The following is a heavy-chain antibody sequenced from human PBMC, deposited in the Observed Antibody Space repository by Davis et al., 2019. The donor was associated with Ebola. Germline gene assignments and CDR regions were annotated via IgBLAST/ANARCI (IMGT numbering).Heavy chain of an antibody. V-gene: IGHV3-15*01. CDR2: IKSKTDGGTT. Sequence: GESLKISCAASGFTFSNAWMSWVRQAPGKGLEWVGRIKSKTDGGTTDYAAPVKGRFTISRDDSKNTLYLQMNSLKTEDTAVYYCTTDSETYYDFWSGYPPSEYWGQGTLVTVSS. D-gene: IGHD3-3*01. CDR3: TTDSETYYDFWSGYPPSEY. CDR1: GFTFSNAW. J-gene: IGHJ4*02.